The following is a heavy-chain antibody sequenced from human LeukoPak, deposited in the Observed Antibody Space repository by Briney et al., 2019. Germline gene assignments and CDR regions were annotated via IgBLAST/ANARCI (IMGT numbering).Heavy chain of an antibody. CDR1: GGSFSGYY. D-gene: IGHD3-3*01. CDR2: INHSGST. V-gene: IGHV4-34*01. CDR3: ARAFFWSSYGMDV. J-gene: IGHJ6*02. Sequence: PSETLSLTCAVYGGSFSGYYWSWIRQPPGKGLEWIGEINHSGSTNYNPSLKSRVTISVDTSKNQFSLKLSSVTAADTAVYYCARAFFWSSYGMDVWGQGTTVTVSS.